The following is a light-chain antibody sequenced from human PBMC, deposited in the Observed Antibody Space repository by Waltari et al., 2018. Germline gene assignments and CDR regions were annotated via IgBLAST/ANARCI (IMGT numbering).Light chain of an antibody. CDR3: VLYMGGGIWV. CDR2: GTN. Sequence: QTVVTQEPSFSVSPGGPVTLTCGLSSGSVSTSYYPGWYQQTPGQAPRTLMYGTNTRSSGVPDRFSGSILGNKAALTITGAQADDESDYYCVLYMGGGIWVFGGGTKLTAL. V-gene: IGLV8-61*01. CDR1: SGSVSTSYY. J-gene: IGLJ3*02.